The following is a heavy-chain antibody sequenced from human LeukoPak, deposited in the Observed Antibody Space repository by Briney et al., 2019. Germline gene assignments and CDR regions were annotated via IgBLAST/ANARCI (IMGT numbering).Heavy chain of an antibody. Sequence: GGSLRLSCAASGFTFSSYATNWVRQAPGKGLEWVSSISSSSSYIYYADSVKGRFTISRDNAKNSLYLQMNSLRAEDTAVYYCVRDPGEAAAVDPNWFDPWGQGTLVTVSS. CDR2: ISSSSSYI. J-gene: IGHJ5*02. CDR1: GFTFSSYA. CDR3: VRDPGEAAAVDPNWFDP. V-gene: IGHV3-21*01. D-gene: IGHD6-13*01.